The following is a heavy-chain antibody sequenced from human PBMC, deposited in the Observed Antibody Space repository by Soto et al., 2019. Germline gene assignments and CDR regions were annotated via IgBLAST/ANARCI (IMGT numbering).Heavy chain of an antibody. V-gene: IGHV1-3*05. D-gene: IGHD3-3*01. Sequence: QVQLVQSGAEEKKPGASVKVSCKASGYTFTNYAMHWVRQAPGQRLEWMGWINAGNGNSKYSQKFQGRVTITRDTSASTAYMELSSLRFEDTAMYYCARGYDFWAGVDVWGQGTTVTVAS. CDR2: INAGNGNS. CDR3: ARGYDFWAGVDV. J-gene: IGHJ6*02. CDR1: GYTFTNYA.